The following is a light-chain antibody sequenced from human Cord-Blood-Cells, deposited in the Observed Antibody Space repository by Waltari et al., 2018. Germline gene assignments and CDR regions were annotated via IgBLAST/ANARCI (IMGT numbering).Light chain of an antibody. CDR3: SSYTSSSTLVV. V-gene: IGLV2-14*01. CDR2: DVS. J-gene: IGLJ2*01. CDR1: SSDVGGYNY. Sequence: QSALTQPASVSGSPGQSITISCNGTSSDVGGYNYVSWYQQHPGKAPKLMIYDVSNRPSGVSNRCSGSKSGNTASLTISGLQAEDEADYYCSSYTSSSTLVVFGGGTKLTVL.